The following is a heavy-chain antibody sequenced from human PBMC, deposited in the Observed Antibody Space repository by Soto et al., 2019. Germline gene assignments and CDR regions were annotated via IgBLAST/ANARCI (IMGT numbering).Heavy chain of an antibody. CDR2: ISWNSGRI. Sequence: SLRLCCAASGFTSDDYAMHGFRQPREKDMEWVSGISWNSGRIGYLDSVKGRFTISRDDAKNSLYLQMNSLRADDTALYYCAKGPSDFWSGYVNCGQGTLVSVSS. V-gene: IGHV3-9*02. CDR3: AKGPSDFWSGYVN. D-gene: IGHD3-3*01. CDR1: GFTSDDYA. J-gene: IGHJ4*02.